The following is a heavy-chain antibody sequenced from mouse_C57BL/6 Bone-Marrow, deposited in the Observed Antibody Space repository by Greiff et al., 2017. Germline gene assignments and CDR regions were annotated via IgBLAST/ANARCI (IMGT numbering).Heavy chain of an antibody. CDR3: ARSPFIYWDYFDY. J-gene: IGHJ2*01. V-gene: IGHV3-8*01. CDR1: GYSITSDY. CDR2: ISYSGST. Sequence: VQLKESGPGLAKPSQTLSLTCSATGYSITSDYWNWIRKFPGNKLEYMGYISYSGSTYYNPSLKSRISITRDTSKSQYYLQLSSVTTEDTATYYCARSPFIYWDYFDYWGQGTTLTVSS. D-gene: IGHD2-1*01.